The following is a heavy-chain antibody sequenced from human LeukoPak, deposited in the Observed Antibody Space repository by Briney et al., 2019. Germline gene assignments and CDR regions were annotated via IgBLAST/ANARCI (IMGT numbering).Heavy chain of an antibody. D-gene: IGHD3-22*01. CDR1: GGSISSGGYS. CDR2: IYHSGST. Sequence: SQTLSLTCAVSGGSISSGGYSWSWIRQPPGKGLEWIGYIYHSGSTYYNPSLKSRVTISVDRSKNQFSLKLSSVTAADTAVYYCAGGSLSSGYYPSGFDYWGQGILVTVSS. J-gene: IGHJ4*02. V-gene: IGHV4-30-2*01. CDR3: AGGSLSSGYYPSGFDY.